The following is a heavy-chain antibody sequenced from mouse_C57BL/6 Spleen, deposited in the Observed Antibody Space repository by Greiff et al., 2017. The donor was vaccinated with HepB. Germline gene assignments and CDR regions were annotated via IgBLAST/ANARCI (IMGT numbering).Heavy chain of an antibody. J-gene: IGHJ1*03. CDR1: GYTFTSYW. V-gene: IGHV1-69*01. Sequence: QVQLQQPGAELVMPGASVKLSCKASGYTFTSYWMHWVKQRPGQGLEWIGEIDPSDSYTNYNQKFKVKSTLTVDKSSSTAYMQLSSLTSEDSAVYYCARSDYGSSYGYFDVWGTGTTVTVSS. D-gene: IGHD1-1*01. CDR2: IDPSDSYT. CDR3: ARSDYGSSYGYFDV.